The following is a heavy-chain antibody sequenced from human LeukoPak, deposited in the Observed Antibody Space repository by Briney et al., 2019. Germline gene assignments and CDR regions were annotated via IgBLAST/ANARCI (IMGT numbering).Heavy chain of an antibody. CDR2: INPSGGST. CDR3: ARDHRTGFRWNNNWFDP. D-gene: IGHD1/OR15-1a*01. Sequence: ASVKVSCKASGGTFSSYAISWVRQAPGQGLEWMGIINPSGGSTSYAQKFQGRVTMTRDTSTSTVYMELSSLRSEDTAVYYCARDHRTGFRWNNNWFDPWGQGTLVTVSS. J-gene: IGHJ5*02. CDR1: GGTFSSYA. V-gene: IGHV1-46*01.